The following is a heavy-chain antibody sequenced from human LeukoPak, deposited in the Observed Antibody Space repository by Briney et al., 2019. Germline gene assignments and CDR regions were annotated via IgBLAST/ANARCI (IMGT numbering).Heavy chain of an antibody. J-gene: IGHJ4*02. V-gene: IGHV3-23*01. CDR1: GFTFSSYA. D-gene: IGHD6-13*01. Sequence: GGSLRLSCAASGFTFSSYAMSWVRRAPGKGLEWVSAISGSGGSTYYADSVKGRFTISRDNSKNTLYLQMNSLRAEDTAVYYCATTPPAGTDHYWGQGTLVTVSS. CDR3: ATTPPAGTDHY. CDR2: ISGSGGST.